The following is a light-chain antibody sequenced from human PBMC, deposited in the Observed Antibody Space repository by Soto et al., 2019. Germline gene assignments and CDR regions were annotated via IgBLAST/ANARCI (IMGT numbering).Light chain of an antibody. CDR1: QSITH. V-gene: IGKV1-39*01. CDR2: AAP. Sequence: DIQMTQSPACVCGSXRDGVTIACRASQSITHLNWYQQKPGKAPKLLIYAAPSLQSGVPSRFSGSGSGTDFTLTISCLQSEDFATYYCQQGYSISWTFGQGTKVDNK. J-gene: IGKJ1*01. CDR3: QQGYSISWT.